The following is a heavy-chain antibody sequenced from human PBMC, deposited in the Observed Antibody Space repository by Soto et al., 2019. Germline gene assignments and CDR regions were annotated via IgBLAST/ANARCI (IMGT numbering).Heavy chain of an antibody. CDR2: VSGSGGSL. CDR3: AKDSTVAATDYFDA. V-gene: IGHV3-23*01. CDR1: GFTFSNYA. J-gene: IGHJ4*02. Sequence: HPGGSLRLSCAASGFTFSNYAMTWVRQASGKGLEWVSAVSGSGGSLYYADSVMGRFTVSRDNSKNTVYLQMNSLRAEDTAVYYCAKDSTVAATDYFDAWGQGTLVTVSS. D-gene: IGHD2-15*01.